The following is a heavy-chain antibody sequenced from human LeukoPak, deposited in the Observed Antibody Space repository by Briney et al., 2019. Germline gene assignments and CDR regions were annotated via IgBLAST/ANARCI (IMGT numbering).Heavy chain of an antibody. J-gene: IGHJ3*02. D-gene: IGHD5-12*01. Sequence: GGSLRLSCAASGFTFSSYAMSWVRQAPGKGLEWVSAISGSGGSIYYADSVKGRFTISRDNSKNTLYLQMNSLRAEDTAVYYCAKDLDSGYDFFPMGAFDIWGQGTMVTVSS. CDR2: ISGSGGSI. V-gene: IGHV3-23*01. CDR3: AKDLDSGYDFFPMGAFDI. CDR1: GFTFSSYA.